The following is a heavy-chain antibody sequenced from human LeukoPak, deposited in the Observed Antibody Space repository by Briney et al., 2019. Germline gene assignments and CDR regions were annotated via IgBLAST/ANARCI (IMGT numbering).Heavy chain of an antibody. J-gene: IGHJ6*02. CDR1: GFTFSSYG. Sequence: PGRSLRLSCAASGFTFSSYGMHWVRQAPGKGLEWVAVISYDGSNKYYADSVKGRFTISRDNSKNTLYLQMNSLRAEDTAVYYCAKSGQGMDVWGQGTTDTVSS. D-gene: IGHD6-25*01. V-gene: IGHV3-30*18. CDR3: AKSGQGMDV. CDR2: ISYDGSNK.